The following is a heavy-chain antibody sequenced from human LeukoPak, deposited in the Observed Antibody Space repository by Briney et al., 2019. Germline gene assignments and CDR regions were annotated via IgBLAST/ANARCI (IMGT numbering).Heavy chain of an antibody. CDR1: GFTFDDCA. Sequence: GGSLRLSCAASGFTFDDCAMHWVRQARGKGLEWVYLISWDGGTTYYADSVKGRFTISRDNSKNSLYLQMNNLRAEDTALYYCAKSSLLDYYYYYMDVWGKGTTVTVSS. J-gene: IGHJ6*03. CDR2: ISWDGGTT. D-gene: IGHD1-26*01. CDR3: AKSSLLDYYYYYMDV. V-gene: IGHV3-43D*03.